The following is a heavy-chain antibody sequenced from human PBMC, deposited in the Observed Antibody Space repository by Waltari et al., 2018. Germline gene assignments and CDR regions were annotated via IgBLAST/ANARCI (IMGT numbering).Heavy chain of an antibody. CDR2: IYYSGST. CDR3: ARDADIAARPGAFDI. D-gene: IGHD6-6*01. J-gene: IGHJ3*02. V-gene: IGHV4-59*11. CDR1: PGSISSHY. Sequence: QVQLQESGPGLVKPSETLSLTCTVSPGSISSHYWSWIRQPPGKGLEWIGYIYYSGSTNYNPSLKSRVTISVDTSKNQFSLKLSSVTAADTAVYYCARDADIAARPGAFDIWGQGTMVTVSS.